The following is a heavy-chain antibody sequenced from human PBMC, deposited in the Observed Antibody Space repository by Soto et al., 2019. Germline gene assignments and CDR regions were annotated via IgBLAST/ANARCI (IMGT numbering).Heavy chain of an antibody. CDR3: ARLRATTRGVNHYYYGMDV. J-gene: IGHJ6*02. Sequence: PSETLSLTCAVYGGSFSGYYWSWIRQPPGKGLEWIGEINHSGSTNYNPYLKRRVTISVDTAKNQFSLKLSSVTAADTAVYYCARLRATTRGVNHYYYGMDVWGQGTTVTVSS. V-gene: IGHV4-34*01. CDR2: INHSGST. CDR1: GGSFSGYY. D-gene: IGHD5-12*01.